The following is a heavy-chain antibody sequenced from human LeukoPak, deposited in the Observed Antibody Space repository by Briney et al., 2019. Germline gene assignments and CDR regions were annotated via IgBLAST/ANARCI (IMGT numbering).Heavy chain of an antibody. D-gene: IGHD1-14*01. CDR3: ARQSYNPDAFDV. J-gene: IGHJ3*01. CDR2: INHSGST. V-gene: IGHV4-34*01. CDR1: GGSFSGYY. Sequence: SETLSLTCAVYGGSFSGYYWSWIRQPPGKGLEWIGEINHSGSTYYNPSLKSRVTISVDTSKNQFSLKLSSVTAADTAVYYCARQSYNPDAFDVWGQGSMVTVSS.